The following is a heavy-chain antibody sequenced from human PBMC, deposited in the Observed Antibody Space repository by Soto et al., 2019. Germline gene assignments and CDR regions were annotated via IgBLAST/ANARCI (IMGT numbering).Heavy chain of an antibody. V-gene: IGHV4-59*01. J-gene: IGHJ5*02. Sequence: SEPLSLTCTVSGGSISSYYLSWIRQPPGKGLEWIGYIYYSGSTNYNPSLKSRVTISVDTSKNQFSLKLSSVTAADTAVYYCARARRDGYNFFWFDPWGQGTLVTVSS. CDR2: IYYSGST. CDR3: ARARRDGYNFFWFDP. D-gene: IGHD5-12*01. CDR1: GGSISSYY.